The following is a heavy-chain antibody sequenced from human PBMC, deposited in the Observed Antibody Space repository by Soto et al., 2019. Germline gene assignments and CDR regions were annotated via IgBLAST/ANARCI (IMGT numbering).Heavy chain of an antibody. CDR2: FRGSGDDGTT. CDR1: GFTFSSYS. CDR3: AKKVQSRSGSPYFDY. V-gene: IGHV3-23*01. J-gene: IGHJ4*02. D-gene: IGHD3-10*01. Sequence: PGGSLRLSCAASGFTFSSYSMSWVRQAPGKGLEWVSGFRGSGDDGTTYYADSVKGRFTISRDNSKNMLFMQMNSLRAEDTAIYYCAKKVQSRSGSPYFDYWGQGTLVTVSS.